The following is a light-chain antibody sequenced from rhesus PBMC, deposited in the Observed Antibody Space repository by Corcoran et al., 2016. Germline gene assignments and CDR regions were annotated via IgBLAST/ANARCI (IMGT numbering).Light chain of an antibody. Sequence: QAAPTQSPSVSGSPGQSVTISCTGTISDIGGYNRVSWYQQLPGKAPKLIIFEVSKRPSGVSDRFSASKSANTDSLTISGLQAEDAADYYCSSYASSTPFIFGTGTRLTVL. CDR2: EVS. J-gene: IGLJ1*01. CDR1: ISDIGGYNR. CDR3: SSYASSTPFI. V-gene: IGLV2-13*03.